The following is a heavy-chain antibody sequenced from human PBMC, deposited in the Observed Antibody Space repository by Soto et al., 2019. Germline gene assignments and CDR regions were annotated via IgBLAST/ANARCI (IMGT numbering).Heavy chain of an antibody. CDR2: IYYTETT. CDR3: ARQRRGGYWFDH. CDR1: GVSVTNGDYY. V-gene: IGHV4-30-4*01. Sequence: SETLSLTCAVSGVSVTNGDYYWTWMRQSPGKGLEWIGNIYYTETTNYNPSLNSRLSISIDTSRNRFSLQLTSVTAADTAIYYCARQRRGGYWFDHWGQGTLVTVSS. J-gene: IGHJ5*02.